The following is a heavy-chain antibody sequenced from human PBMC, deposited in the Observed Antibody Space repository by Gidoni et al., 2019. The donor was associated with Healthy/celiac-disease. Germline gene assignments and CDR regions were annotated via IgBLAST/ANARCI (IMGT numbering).Heavy chain of an antibody. CDR1: GFTFSSYG. Sequence: QVQLVESGGGVVQPGRSLRLSCAASGFTFSSYGMHWVRQAPGKGLEWVAVIWYDGSNKYYADSVKGRFTISRDNSKNTLYLQMNSLRAEDTAVYYCARDLVVFTMIAMAFDIWGQGTMVTVSS. CDR2: IWYDGSNK. D-gene: IGHD3-22*01. V-gene: IGHV3-33*01. J-gene: IGHJ3*02. CDR3: ARDLVVFTMIAMAFDI.